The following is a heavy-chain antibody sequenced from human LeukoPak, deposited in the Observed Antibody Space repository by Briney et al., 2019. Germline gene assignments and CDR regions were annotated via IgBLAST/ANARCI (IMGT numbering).Heavy chain of an antibody. J-gene: IGHJ4*02. CDR3: ARAHYYGSGGYYIPN. V-gene: IGHV1-69*05. D-gene: IGHD3-10*01. CDR1: GGTFSSYA. Sequence: SVKVSCKASGGTFSSYAISWVRQAPGQGLEWMGRIIPIFGTANYAQKFQGRVTITTDESTSTAYMELSSLRSEDTAVYYCARAHYYGSGGYYIPNWGQGTLVTVSS. CDR2: IIPIFGTA.